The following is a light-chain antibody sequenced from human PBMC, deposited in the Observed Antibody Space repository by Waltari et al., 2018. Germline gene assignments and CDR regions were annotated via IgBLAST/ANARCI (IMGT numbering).Light chain of an antibody. CDR3: QHRSNWPLT. CDR1: QSVGNY. V-gene: IGKV3-11*01. CDR2: EAS. J-gene: IGKJ4*01. Sequence: EIVLTQSPATLSLSPGARATLSCRASQSVGNYLVWYQQKPGQAPRLLIYEASNRATGIPARFSGSGSGTDFTLTISSLEPEDFAVDYCQHRSNWPLTFGGGTKVEIK.